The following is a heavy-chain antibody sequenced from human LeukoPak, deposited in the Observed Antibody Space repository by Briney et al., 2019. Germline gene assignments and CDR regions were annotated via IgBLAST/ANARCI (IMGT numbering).Heavy chain of an antibody. D-gene: IGHD1-26*01. Sequence: PGGSLRLSCVASGFTFSSYAMSWVRQAPGKGLEWVSAISGSGGSTYYADSVKGRFTISRDNAKNSLYLQMNSLRAEDTAVYYCARDSRRGELLTLFDPWGQGTLVTVSS. J-gene: IGHJ5*02. CDR1: GFTFSSYA. CDR3: ARDSRRGELLTLFDP. CDR2: ISGSGGST. V-gene: IGHV3-23*01.